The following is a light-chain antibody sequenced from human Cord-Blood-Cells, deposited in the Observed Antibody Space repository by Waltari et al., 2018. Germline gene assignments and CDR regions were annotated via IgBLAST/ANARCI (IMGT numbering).Light chain of an antibody. Sequence: DIQMAQSPSSLSASVGYRVTITCQASQDISNYLNWYQQKPGKAPKRLIYDASNLETGVPSRFSGSGSGTDFTFTISSLQPEDIATYYCQQYDNLPRTFGQGTKVEIK. V-gene: IGKV1-33*01. J-gene: IGKJ1*01. CDR3: QQYDNLPRT. CDR2: DAS. CDR1: QDISNY.